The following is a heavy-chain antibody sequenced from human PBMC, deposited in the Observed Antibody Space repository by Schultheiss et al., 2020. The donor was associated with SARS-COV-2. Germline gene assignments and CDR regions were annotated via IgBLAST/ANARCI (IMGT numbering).Heavy chain of an antibody. Sequence: SVKVSCKASGGTFSSYAISWVRQAPGQGLEWMGRINPIFGTANYAQKFQGRVTITADESTSTAYMELSSLRSEDTAVYYCARDRYDFWSGYVSYWYFDLWGRGTLVTVSS. CDR2: INPIFGTA. CDR1: GGTFSSYA. CDR3: ARDRYDFWSGYVSYWYFDL. V-gene: IGHV1-69*13. J-gene: IGHJ2*01. D-gene: IGHD3-3*01.